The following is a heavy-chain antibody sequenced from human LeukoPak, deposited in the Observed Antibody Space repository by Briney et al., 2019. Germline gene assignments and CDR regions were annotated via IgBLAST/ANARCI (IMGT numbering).Heavy chain of an antibody. J-gene: IGHJ4*02. CDR1: GYSISSGYY. Sequence: SETLSLTCTVSGYSISSGYYWGWIRPPPGKGLEGIGSIYHSGSTYYNPSLKSRVTISVDTSKNQFSLKLSSVTAADTAVYYCAKLYPWYFDYWGQGTLVTVAS. CDR2: IYHSGST. CDR3: AKLYPWYFDY. V-gene: IGHV4-38-2*02. D-gene: IGHD3-10*01.